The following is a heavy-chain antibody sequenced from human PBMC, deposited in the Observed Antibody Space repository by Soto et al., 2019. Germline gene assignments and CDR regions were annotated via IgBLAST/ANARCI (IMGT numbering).Heavy chain of an antibody. CDR1: GYTLTELS. CDR3: VGITMVRGVIIYFDY. V-gene: IGHV1-24*01. D-gene: IGHD3-10*01. Sequence: ASVKVSCKVSGYTLTELSMHWVRQAPGKGLEWMGGFDPEDGETIYAQKFQGRVTMTEDTSTDTAYMELSSLRSEDTAVYYCVGITMVRGVIIYFDYWGQGTLVTVSS. J-gene: IGHJ4*02. CDR2: FDPEDGET.